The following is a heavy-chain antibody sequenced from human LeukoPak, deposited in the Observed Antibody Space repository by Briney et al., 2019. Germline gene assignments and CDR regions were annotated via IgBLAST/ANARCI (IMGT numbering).Heavy chain of an antibody. CDR2: ISYDGSNK. Sequence: GGSLRLSCAASGFTFSSYGMHWVRQAPGKGLEWVAVISYDGSNKYYADSVKGRFTISRDNSKNTLYLQMNSLRAEDTAVYYCAKDWGVVVPAAHGPIDYWGQGTLVTVSS. CDR1: GFTFSSYG. CDR3: AKDWGVVVPAAHGPIDY. J-gene: IGHJ4*02. D-gene: IGHD2-2*01. V-gene: IGHV3-30*18.